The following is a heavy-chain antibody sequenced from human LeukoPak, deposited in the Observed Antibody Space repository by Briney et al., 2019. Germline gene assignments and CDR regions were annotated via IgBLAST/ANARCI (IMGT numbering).Heavy chain of an antibody. CDR2: ISGSGGST. D-gene: IGHD3-22*01. V-gene: IGHV3-23*01. Sequence: GGSLRLSCAASGFTFSSYAMSWVRQAPGKGLEWVSAISGSGGSTYYADSVKGRFTISRDNSKNTLYLQMNSLRAEDTAVYYCARVGYYDSSGYYSEGFLGYWGQGTLVTVSS. CDR1: GFTFSSYA. J-gene: IGHJ4*02. CDR3: ARVGYYDSSGYYSEGFLGY.